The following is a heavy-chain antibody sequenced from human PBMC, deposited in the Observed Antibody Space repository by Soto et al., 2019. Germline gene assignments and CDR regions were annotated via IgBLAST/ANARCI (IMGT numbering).Heavy chain of an antibody. D-gene: IGHD2-15*01. CDR3: AKRGGPVVQAAFWFDP. Sequence: LRLSCAASGFTFSAYAMTWVRQAPGKGLEWVSAISGDASRTYYADSVKGRFSISRDNSKNTLFLQMNSLKAEDTALYYCAKRGGPVVQAAFWFDPWGQGTLVTVSS. CDR2: ISGDASRT. CDR1: GFTFSAYA. J-gene: IGHJ5*02. V-gene: IGHV3-23*01.